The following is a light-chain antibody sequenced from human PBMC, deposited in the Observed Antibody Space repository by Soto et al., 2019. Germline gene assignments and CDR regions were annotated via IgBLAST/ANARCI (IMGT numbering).Light chain of an antibody. CDR3: QPRSSWRIT. Sequence: EIVLTQSPATLSLSPGERATLSCRTSQGVGHYLAWYQQTPGQAPRLLIYDSSNRAAGIPARFSGSGSGTDFTLTISRLEPEDFAVYFCQPRSSWRITFGQGTRLDIK. CDR1: QGVGHY. J-gene: IGKJ5*01. CDR2: DSS. V-gene: IGKV3-11*01.